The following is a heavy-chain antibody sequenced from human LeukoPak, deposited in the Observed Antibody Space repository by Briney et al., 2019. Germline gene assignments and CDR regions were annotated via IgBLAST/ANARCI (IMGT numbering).Heavy chain of an antibody. V-gene: IGHV3-9*01. CDR2: ISWNSGSI. J-gene: IGHJ4*02. CDR3: AKDLSSSWYSGFDY. D-gene: IGHD6-13*01. Sequence: PGRSLRLSCAASGFTFDDYAMHWVRQAPGKGLEWVSGISWNSGSIGYADSAKGRFTISRDNAKNSLYLQMNSLRAEDTALYYCAKDLSSSWYSGFDYWGQGTLVTVSS. CDR1: GFTFDDYA.